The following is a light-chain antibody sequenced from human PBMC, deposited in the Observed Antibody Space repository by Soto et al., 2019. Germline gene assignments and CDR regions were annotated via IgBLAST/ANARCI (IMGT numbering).Light chain of an antibody. CDR3: QQRNSYPIT. CDR1: QAISTS. J-gene: IGKJ5*01. V-gene: IGKV1-9*01. Sequence: DIQLTQSPSFVSASIGDRVTIICRASQAISTSLAWYQQSPGKAPKLLIYAASTLHTGVPSRFSGSGSGTEFTLTISGLQPEDFATYYCQQRNSYPITFGQGTGLDIK. CDR2: AAS.